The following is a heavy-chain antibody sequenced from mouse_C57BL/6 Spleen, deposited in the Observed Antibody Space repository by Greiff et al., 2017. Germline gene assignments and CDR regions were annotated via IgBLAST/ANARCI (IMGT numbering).Heavy chain of an antibody. CDR3: ARREEGDGNHGAMDY. D-gene: IGHD2-1*01. CDR2: FYPGSGSR. V-gene: IGHV1-62-2*01. Sequence: QVQLQQSGAELVKPGASVKLSCKASGYTFTDYSIHWVKQRAGQGLEWIGWFYPGSGSRKYNEKFKDKATLTADKSSSTVYMELSRVTSEDAAVYCCARREEGDGNHGAMDYWGQGTPVTVSS. CDR1: GYTFTDYS. J-gene: IGHJ4*01.